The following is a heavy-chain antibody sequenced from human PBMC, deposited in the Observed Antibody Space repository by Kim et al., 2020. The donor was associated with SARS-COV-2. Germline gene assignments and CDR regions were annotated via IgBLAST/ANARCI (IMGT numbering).Heavy chain of an antibody. CDR1: GYTFTSYG. J-gene: IGHJ6*02. CDR2: ISAYNGNT. CDR3: ARGGLTPTRYYYGMDV. V-gene: IGHV1-18*01. D-gene: IGHD2-21*01. Sequence: ASVKVSCKASGYTFTSYGISWVRQAPGQGLEWMGWISAYNGNTNYAQKLPGRVTMTTDTSTSTAYMELRSLRSDDTAVYYCARGGLTPTRYYYGMDVWGQGTTVTVSS.